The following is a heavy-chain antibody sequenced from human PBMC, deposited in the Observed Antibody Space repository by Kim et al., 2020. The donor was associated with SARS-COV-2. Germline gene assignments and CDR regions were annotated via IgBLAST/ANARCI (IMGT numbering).Heavy chain of an antibody. D-gene: IGHD2-2*01. V-gene: IGHV4-59*08. CDR3: ARHRGYCSSTSCYASYYYGMDV. CDR2: IYYSGST. CDR1: GGSISSYY. Sequence: SETLSLTCTVSGGSISSYYWSWIRQPPGKGLEWIGYIYYSGSTNYNPSLKSRVSISVDTSKNQFSLKLSSVTAADTAVYYCARHRGYCSSTSCYASYYYGMDVWGQGTTVTVAS. J-gene: IGHJ6*02.